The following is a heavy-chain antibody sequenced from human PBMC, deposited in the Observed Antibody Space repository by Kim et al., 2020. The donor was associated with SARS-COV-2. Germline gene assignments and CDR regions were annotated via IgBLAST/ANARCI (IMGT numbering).Heavy chain of an antibody. Sequence: ASVKVSCKASGYTFTSYDINWVRQATGQGLEWMGWMNPNSGNTGYAQKFQGRVTMTRNTSISTAYMELSSLRSEDTAVYYCARGLSPGGCSGGSCYSAAAYNWFDPWGQGTLVTVSS. V-gene: IGHV1-8*01. CDR2: MNPNSGNT. CDR1: GYTFTSYD. CDR3: ARGLSPGGCSGGSCYSAAAYNWFDP. D-gene: IGHD2-15*01. J-gene: IGHJ5*02.